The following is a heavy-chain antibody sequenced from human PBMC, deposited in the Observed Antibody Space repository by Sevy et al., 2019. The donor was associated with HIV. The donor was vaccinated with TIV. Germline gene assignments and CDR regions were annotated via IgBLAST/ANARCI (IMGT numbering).Heavy chain of an antibody. CDR3: AKDIAGYCTNGVCSAGDIYYYGMDV. J-gene: IGHJ6*02. CDR2: ISWDGGST. D-gene: IGHD2-8*01. V-gene: IGHV3-43D*03. CDR1: GFTFDDYA. Sequence: GGSLRLSCAASGFTFDDYAMHWVRQAPGKGLEWVSLISWDGGSTYYADSVKGRFTISRDNSKNSLYLQMNSLRAEDTALYYCAKDIAGYCTNGVCSAGDIYYYGMDVWGLGTTVTVSS.